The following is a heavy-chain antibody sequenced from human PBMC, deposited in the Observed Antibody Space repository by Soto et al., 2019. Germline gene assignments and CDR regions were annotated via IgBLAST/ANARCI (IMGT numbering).Heavy chain of an antibody. V-gene: IGHV1-69*12. D-gene: IGHD2-15*01. J-gene: IGHJ2*01. CDR1: GGTFSSYA. CDR3: ARGLGSVVVVAATRVAWYFDL. Sequence: QVQLVQSGAEVKKPGSSVKVSCKASGGTFSSYAISWVRQAPGQGLEWMGGIIPIFGTANYAQKFQGRVTITADESTSTAYMELSSLRSEDTAVYYCARGLGSVVVVAATRVAWYFDLWGRGTLVTVSS. CDR2: IIPIFGTA.